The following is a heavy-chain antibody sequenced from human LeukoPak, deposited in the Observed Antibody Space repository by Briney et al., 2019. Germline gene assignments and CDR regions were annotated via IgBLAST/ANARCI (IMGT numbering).Heavy chain of an antibody. CDR2: IHYSGST. J-gene: IGHJ4*02. V-gene: IGHV4-39*01. D-gene: IGHD1-26*01. CDR3: AKTTGRGTVDPGTSGYITF. CDR1: GGTISSSNYY. Sequence: SETLSLTCTVSGGTISSSNYYWDWVRQPPGQGLEWIGSIHYSGSTYYNPSLRSRVTISVDTSKNQFSLKMSSVTAADTAVYYCAKTTGRGTVDPGTSGYITFWGQGTLVTVSS.